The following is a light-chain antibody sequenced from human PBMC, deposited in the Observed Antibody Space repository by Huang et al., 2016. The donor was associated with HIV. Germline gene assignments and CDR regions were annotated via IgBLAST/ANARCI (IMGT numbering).Light chain of an antibody. CDR1: QSISTG. CDR2: KAS. CDR3: QRYSTY. Sequence: DIQLTQPPSTLSASVGDRVTILCRASQSISTGLGWYQQKPGKATEPLIYKASNLEAGVPSRVSGSGSGTEFTLAISILQSDDFATSYCQRYSTYFGGGTRVEV. V-gene: IGKV1-5*03. J-gene: IGKJ4*01.